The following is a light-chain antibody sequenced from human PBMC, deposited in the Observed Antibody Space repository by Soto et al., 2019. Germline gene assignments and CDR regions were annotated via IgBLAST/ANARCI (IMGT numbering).Light chain of an antibody. CDR2: GAS. V-gene: IGKV3-20*01. Sequence: EIVLTQSPGTLSLSPGERATLSCRASQSINSRYLAWYQQKPGQAPRLLIYGASSRATGIPDRFSGSGSGTGFTLTISRLEPEDCAVYYCQQFGSSPGFTFGPGTKVDIK. CDR3: QQFGSSPGFT. CDR1: QSINSRY. J-gene: IGKJ3*01.